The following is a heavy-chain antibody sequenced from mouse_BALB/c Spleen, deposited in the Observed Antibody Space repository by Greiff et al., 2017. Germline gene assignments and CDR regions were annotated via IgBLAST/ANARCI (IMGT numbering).Heavy chain of an antibody. V-gene: IGHV1-55*01. J-gene: IGHJ1*01. Sequence: QVQLQQPGAELVKPGTSVKLSCKASGYNFTSYWINWVKLRPGQGLEWIGDIYPGSGSTNYNEKFKSKATLTVDTSSSTAYMQLSSLASEDSALYYCARSDDGYWYFDVWGAGTTVTVSS. CDR1: GYNFTSYW. CDR3: ARSDDGYWYFDV. CDR2: IYPGSGST. D-gene: IGHD2-3*01.